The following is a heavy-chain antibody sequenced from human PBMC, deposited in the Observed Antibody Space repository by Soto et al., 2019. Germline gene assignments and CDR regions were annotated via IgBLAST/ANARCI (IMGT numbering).Heavy chain of an antibody. CDR1: GFTFSSYA. CDR3: ARELDSSGSCDY. Sequence: QVQLVESGGGVVQPGRSLRLSCAASGFTFSSYAMHWVRQAPGKGLEWVAVISYDGSNKYYADSVKGRFTISRDNSKNTLYLPMNSLRAEDTAVYYCARELDSSGSCDYCGKGTLVTVSS. V-gene: IGHV3-30-3*01. D-gene: IGHD3-22*01. J-gene: IGHJ4*02. CDR2: ISYDGSNK.